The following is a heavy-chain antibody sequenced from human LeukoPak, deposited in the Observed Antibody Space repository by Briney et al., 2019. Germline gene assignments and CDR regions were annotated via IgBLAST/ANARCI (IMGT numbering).Heavy chain of an antibody. D-gene: IGHD3-22*01. J-gene: IGHJ4*02. Sequence: PSQTLSLTCTVSGGSISSGDYYWSWIRQPPGKGLEWIGYIYYSVSTYYNPSLKSRVTISVDTSKNQFSLKLSSVTAADTAVYYCARGLRALYYYDSSGYYYRGSRYFDYRGQGTLVTVSS. CDR1: GGSISSGDYY. CDR3: ARGLRALYYYDSSGYYYRGSRYFDY. CDR2: IYYSVST. V-gene: IGHV4-30-4*01.